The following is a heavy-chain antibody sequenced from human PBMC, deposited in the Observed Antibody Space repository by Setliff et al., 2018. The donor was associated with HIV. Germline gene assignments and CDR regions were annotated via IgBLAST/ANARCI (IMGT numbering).Heavy chain of an antibody. J-gene: IGHJ4*01. CDR2: FYYSGTT. CDR3: ATDSSGYYSYFYFDY. D-gene: IGHD3-22*01. V-gene: IGHV4-39*02. Sequence: SETLSLTCTVSGGSISSSSYYWGWIRQPPGKGLEWIGSFYYSGTTYYNPSLKSRVTTSVDTSKNHFSLNLRSVTAADTAVYYCATDSSGYYSYFYFDYWGHGTLVTVSS. CDR1: GGSISSSSYY.